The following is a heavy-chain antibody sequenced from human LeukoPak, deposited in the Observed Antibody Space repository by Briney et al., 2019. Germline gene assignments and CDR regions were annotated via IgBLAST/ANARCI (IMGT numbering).Heavy chain of an antibody. CDR2: IYHSGST. V-gene: IGHV4-38-2*02. D-gene: IGHD3-9*01. J-gene: IGHJ5*02. CDR3: ARGEIRYFDWLGRSNWFDP. CDR1: GYSISSGYY. Sequence: SETLSLTCTVSGYSISSGYYWGWIRQPPGKGLEWIGSIYHSGSTYYNPSLKSRVTISVDTSKNQFSLKLSSVTAADTAVYYCARGEIRYFDWLGRSNWFDPWGQGTLVTVSS.